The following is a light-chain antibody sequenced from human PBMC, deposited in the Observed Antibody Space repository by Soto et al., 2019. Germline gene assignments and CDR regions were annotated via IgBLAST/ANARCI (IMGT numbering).Light chain of an antibody. J-gene: IGKJ2*01. Sequence: DIQMTQSPSSLSASVGDRVTITCRASQSISSYLAWYQQKPGKAPKLLIYNASSLQSGVPSRFSGSGSGTEFTLTISSLQPDDFATYYCQECNSTSYTFGQGTQLEIK. CDR1: QSISSY. V-gene: IGKV1-5*03. CDR2: NAS. CDR3: QECNSTSYT.